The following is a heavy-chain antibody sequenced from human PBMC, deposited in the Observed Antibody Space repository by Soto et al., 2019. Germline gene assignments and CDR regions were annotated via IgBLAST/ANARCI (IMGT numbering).Heavy chain of an antibody. J-gene: IGHJ4*02. CDR1: GFTFGDYA. V-gene: IGHV3-49*03. CDR2: IRSKAHGGTT. Sequence: PGGSLRLSCTASGFTFGDYAMSWFRQAPGMGLEWVGFIRSKAHGGTTEYAASVKGRFTISRDDSKSIAYLQMNSLKTEDTAVYYCSRSGYSDSWNGKDLDSRGQGTLVIVSS. D-gene: IGHD6-13*01. CDR3: SRSGYSDSWNGKDLDS.